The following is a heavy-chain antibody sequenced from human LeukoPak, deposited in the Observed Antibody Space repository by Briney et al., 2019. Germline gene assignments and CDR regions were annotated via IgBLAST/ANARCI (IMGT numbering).Heavy chain of an antibody. D-gene: IGHD1-1*01. V-gene: IGHV3-48*03. CDR2: ISSSGTTI. Sequence: GGSLRLSCAASGFTFSSYEMYWVRQAPGKGLEWVSYISSSGTTIYHADSVKGRSTISRDNAKNSLYLQMNSLRAEDAGLYYCAGGPTTGNLDYWGQGSLVTVSS. CDR3: AGGPTTGNLDY. J-gene: IGHJ4*02. CDR1: GFTFSSYE.